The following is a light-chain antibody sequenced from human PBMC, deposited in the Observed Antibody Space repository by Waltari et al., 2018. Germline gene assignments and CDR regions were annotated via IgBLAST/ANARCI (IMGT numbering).Light chain of an antibody. CDR3: QQYNEWPPLT. V-gene: IGKV3-15*01. CDR2: DTS. J-gene: IGKJ4*01. Sequence: EIVMTQSPATLSVSPGDSVTLACRASQSVNSKVAWYQQKPGQPPRLLIFDTSTRATVIPARFSGRGSGTEFTLTITSLQSDDFAVYYCQQYNEWPPLTFGGGTKLDIK. CDR1: QSVNSK.